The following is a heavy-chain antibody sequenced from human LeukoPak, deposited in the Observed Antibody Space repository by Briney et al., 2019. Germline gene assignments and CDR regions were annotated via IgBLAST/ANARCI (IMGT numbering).Heavy chain of an antibody. J-gene: IGHJ4*02. CDR2: IKPDGSEG. CDR1: GFTFSSSW. D-gene: IGHD3-10*01. Sequence: PGGSLRLSCAASGFTFSSSWMAWVRQAPGKGPEWVANIKPDGSEGSYVDSVKGRFTISRDNAKNSLFLQMISLRAEDTAVYYCARDRGYKSFDYWGQGALVTVSS. V-gene: IGHV3-7*04. CDR3: ARDRGYKSFDY.